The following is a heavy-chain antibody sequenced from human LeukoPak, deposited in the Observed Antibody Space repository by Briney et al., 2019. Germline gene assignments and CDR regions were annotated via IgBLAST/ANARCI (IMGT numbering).Heavy chain of an antibody. CDR3: ARDPVVRGSNWFDP. D-gene: IGHD3-10*01. V-gene: IGHV1-8*02. Sequence: VASVKVSCKASGYTFTSYDINWVRQATGQGLEWMGWMNPNSGNTGYAQKFQGRVTMTRDTSISTAYMELSRLRSDDTAVYYCARDPVVRGSNWFDPWGQGTLVTVSS. J-gene: IGHJ5*02. CDR2: MNPNSGNT. CDR1: GYTFTSYD.